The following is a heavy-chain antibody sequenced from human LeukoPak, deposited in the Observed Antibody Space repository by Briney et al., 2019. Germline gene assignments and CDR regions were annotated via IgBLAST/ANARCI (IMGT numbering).Heavy chain of an antibody. CDR1: GFTLSSYE. CDR3: ARDFRGRDAFDI. D-gene: IGHD3-10*01. Sequence: GGSLRLSCTVSGFTLSSYEMSWIRQAPGKGLEWVANIKQDGSEKYYVDSVKGRFTISRDNAKNSLYLQMNSLRAEDTAVYYCARDFRGRDAFDIWGQGTMVTVSS. J-gene: IGHJ3*02. V-gene: IGHV3-7*01. CDR2: IKQDGSEK.